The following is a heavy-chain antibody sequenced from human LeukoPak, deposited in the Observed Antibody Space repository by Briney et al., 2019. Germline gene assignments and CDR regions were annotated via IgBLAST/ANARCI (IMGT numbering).Heavy chain of an antibody. V-gene: IGHV6-1*01. Sequence: SQTLSLTCAISGDSFISNSSWKWIRQSPSRGLELRGRTYYRSKRYNDYGVSVKSRININTDTSKNHFSLQLSSVTPEDTAVYYCVRGGQGDGHSADEGFDIWGQGTMVTVS. CDR1: GDSFISNSS. CDR2: TYYRSKRYN. D-gene: IGHD5-18*01. CDR3: VRGGQGDGHSADEGFDI. J-gene: IGHJ3*02.